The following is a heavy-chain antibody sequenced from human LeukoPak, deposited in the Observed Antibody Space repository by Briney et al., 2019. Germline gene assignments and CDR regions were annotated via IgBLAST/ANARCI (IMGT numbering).Heavy chain of an antibody. CDR3: ARDVEAARLGWFDP. Sequence: GASVKVSCKSSGYTFTSYYMHWVRHAPGQGLEWMGIINPSGGSTSYAQKFQGRVTMTRDMSTRTVYMELSSLRSEDTAVYYCARDVEAARLGWFDPWGQGTLVTVSS. CDR1: GYTFTSYY. CDR2: INPSGGST. V-gene: IGHV1-46*01. J-gene: IGHJ5*02. D-gene: IGHD6-6*01.